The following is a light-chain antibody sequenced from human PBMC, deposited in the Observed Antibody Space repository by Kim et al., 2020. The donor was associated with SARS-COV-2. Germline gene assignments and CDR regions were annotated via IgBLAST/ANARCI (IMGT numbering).Light chain of an antibody. V-gene: IGKV1-27*01. CDR3: QRHNDALRT. J-gene: IGKJ1*01. CDR2: GAS. Sequence: ASVGDLVTITCRASQGISTFLAWYQHKPGKVPKLLIYGASTLQPGVPSRFSGSGSVTDFTLTINSLQPEDVATYYCQRHNDALRTFGQGTKVDIK. CDR1: QGISTF.